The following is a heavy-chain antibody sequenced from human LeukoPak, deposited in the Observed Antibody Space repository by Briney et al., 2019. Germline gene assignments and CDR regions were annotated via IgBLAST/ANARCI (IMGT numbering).Heavy chain of an antibody. CDR3: ARHPFSTPFDY. V-gene: IGHV4-59*08. Sequence: SETLSLTCTVSGGSISDNYWSWIRQPPGKGLEWIGYAYYSGHTNYNSSLKSRVTMSLDTSKSQFSLRLSSVTAADTAVYFCARHPFSTPFDYWGPGTLVTVSS. J-gene: IGHJ4*02. CDR1: GGSISDNY. CDR2: AYYSGHT.